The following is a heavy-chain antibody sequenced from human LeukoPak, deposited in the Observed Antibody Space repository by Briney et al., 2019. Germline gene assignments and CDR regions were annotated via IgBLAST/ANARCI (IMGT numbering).Heavy chain of an antibody. CDR2: INSDGSST. CDR3: ARRGYSYGFGY. V-gene: IGHV3-74*01. Sequence: PGGSLRLSCAASGFTFSSYWMHWVRQAPGKGLVWVSRINSDGSSTGYADSVKGRFTISRDNAKNTLYLQMNSLRAEDTAVYYCARRGYSYGFGYWGQGTLVTVSS. J-gene: IGHJ4*02. D-gene: IGHD5-18*01. CDR1: GFTFSSYW.